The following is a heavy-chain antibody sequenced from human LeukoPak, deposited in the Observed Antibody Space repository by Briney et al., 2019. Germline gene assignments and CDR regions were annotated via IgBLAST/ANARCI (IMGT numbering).Heavy chain of an antibody. CDR3: ARADQQWLVRFDY. Sequence: PGGPLRLSCAASGFTFSIYAMSWVRQAPGKGLEWVSSISGSPDSTYYADSVKGRFTISRDNSKNTLYLQMNSLRAEDTAVYYCARADQQWLVRFDYWGQGTLVTVSS. V-gene: IGHV3-23*01. J-gene: IGHJ4*02. CDR2: ISGSPDST. CDR1: GFTFSIYA. D-gene: IGHD6-19*01.